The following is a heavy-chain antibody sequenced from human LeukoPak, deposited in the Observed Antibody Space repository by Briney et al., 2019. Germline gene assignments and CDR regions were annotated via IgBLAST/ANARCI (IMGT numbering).Heavy chain of an antibody. CDR2: IYYSGST. J-gene: IGHJ4*02. Sequence: SETLSLTCTVYGGSISSGGYYWSWIRQHPGKGLEWIGYIYYSGSTYYNPSLKSRVTISVDTSKNQFSLKLSSVTAADTAVYYCARRKYYSAWRDYWGQGTLVTVSS. V-gene: IGHV4-31*03. D-gene: IGHD6-19*01. CDR1: GGSISSGGYY. CDR3: ARRKYYSAWRDY.